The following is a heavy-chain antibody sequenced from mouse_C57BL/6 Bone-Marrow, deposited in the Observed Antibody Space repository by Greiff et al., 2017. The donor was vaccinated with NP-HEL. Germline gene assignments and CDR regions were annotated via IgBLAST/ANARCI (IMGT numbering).Heavy chain of an antibody. J-gene: IGHJ4*01. CDR3: ARWTLYYAMDY. V-gene: IGHV1-81*01. CDR2: IYPRSGNT. Sequence: QVQLQQSGAELARPGASVKLSCKASGYTFTSYGISWVKQRIGQGLEWIGEIYPRSGNTYYNEKFKGKATLTADKSSSTAYMELRSLTSEDSAVYFCARWTLYYAMDYWGQGTSVTVSS. CDR1: GYTFTSYG.